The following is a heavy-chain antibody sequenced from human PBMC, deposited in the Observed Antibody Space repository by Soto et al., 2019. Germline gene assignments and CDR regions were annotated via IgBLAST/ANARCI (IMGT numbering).Heavy chain of an antibody. J-gene: IGHJ4*02. CDR2: IRSKANSYAT. V-gene: IGHV3-73*01. D-gene: IGHD3-22*01. CDR3: TRHGDYYDSSGCDY. CDR1: GFTFSGSA. Sequence: GGSLRLSCAASGFTFSGSAMHWVRQASGKGLEWVGRIRSKANSYATAYAASVKGRFTISRDDSKNTAYLQMNSLKTEDTAVYYCTRHGDYYDSSGCDYWGQGTLVTVSS.